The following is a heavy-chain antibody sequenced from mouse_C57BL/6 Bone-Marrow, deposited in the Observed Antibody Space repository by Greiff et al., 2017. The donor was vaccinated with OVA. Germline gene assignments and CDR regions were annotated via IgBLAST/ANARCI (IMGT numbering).Heavy chain of an antibody. D-gene: IGHD2-2*01. CDR3: ARYGYDRAAY. Sequence: QVQLQQPGAELVKPGASVKMSCKASGYTFTSYWITWVKQRPGQGLEWIGAIYPGSGSTNYNEKFKSKATLNVDTSSSTAYMQLSSMTSEDSAVYYCARYGYDRAAYWGQGTLVTVSA. V-gene: IGHV1-55*01. J-gene: IGHJ3*01. CDR2: IYPGSGST. CDR1: GYTFTSYW.